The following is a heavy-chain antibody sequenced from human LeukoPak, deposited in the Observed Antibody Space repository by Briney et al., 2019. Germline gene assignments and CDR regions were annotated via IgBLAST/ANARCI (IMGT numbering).Heavy chain of an antibody. D-gene: IGHD6-13*01. CDR3: ARDNIAAAALDY. V-gene: IGHV3-48*01. Sequence: QPGGSLRLSCAASGFTFSSYWMNWVRQTPGKGLEWVSYISSSSTIYYADSVKGRFTISRDNAENSLYLQMNSLRGEDTAVYYCARDNIAAAALDYWGQGTLVTVSS. J-gene: IGHJ4*02. CDR2: ISSSSTI. CDR1: GFTFSSYW.